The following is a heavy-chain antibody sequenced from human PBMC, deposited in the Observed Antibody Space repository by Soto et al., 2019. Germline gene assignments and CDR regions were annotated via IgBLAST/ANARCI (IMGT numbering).Heavy chain of an antibody. CDR2: MTPSSGNT. CDR3: ARYYRRNGKDWFDS. V-gene: IGHV1-8*02. D-gene: IGHD1-26*01. J-gene: IGHJ5*01. CDR1: GYTFTNYD. Sequence: QVQLVQSGAEVRKPGASVKVSCKASGYTFTNYDINWVRQATGQGLEWMAWMTPSSGNTGYAQKFLARVILTRDTSITTADFELSSLRSADTAVYYCARYYRRNGKDWFDSWGQGTLVIVSS.